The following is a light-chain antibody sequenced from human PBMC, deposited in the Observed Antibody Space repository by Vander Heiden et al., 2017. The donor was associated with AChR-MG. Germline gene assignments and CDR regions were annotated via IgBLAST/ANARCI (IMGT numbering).Light chain of an antibody. CDR3: SSYTSSSTFYYV. Sequence: QSALTQPPSVSGSPGQSVTISSTGTSNDVGSYNRGSWYQQPPGTAPKLLIYEVSNRPSGVPGRFSWSKSGNTASLTISGLQAEDEADYYCSSYTSSSTFYYVFGTGTKVTVL. V-gene: IGLV2-18*02. J-gene: IGLJ1*01. CDR2: EVS. CDR1: SNDVGSYNR.